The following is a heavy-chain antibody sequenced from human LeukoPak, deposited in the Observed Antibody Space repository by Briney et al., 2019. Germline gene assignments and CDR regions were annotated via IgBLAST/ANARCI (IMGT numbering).Heavy chain of an antibody. J-gene: IGHJ4*02. CDR2: IYYSGST. CDR1: GGSISSGGYY. CDR3: ARWDSSGWYYFDY. V-gene: IGHV4-61*08. D-gene: IGHD6-19*01. Sequence: SETLSLTCAVSGGSISSGGYYWSWLRQPPGKGLEWIGYIYYSGSTNYNPSLKSRVTISVDTSKNQFSLKLSSVTAADTAVYYCARWDSSGWYYFDYWGQGTLVTVSS.